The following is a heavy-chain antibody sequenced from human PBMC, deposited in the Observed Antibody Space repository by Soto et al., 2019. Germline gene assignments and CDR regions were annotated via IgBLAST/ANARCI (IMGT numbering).Heavy chain of an antibody. CDR2: INPNSGGT. Sequence: GASVKVSCKASGYTFTGYYMHWVRQAPGQGLEWMGWINPNSGGTNYAQKFQGRVTMTRDTSISTAYMELSRLRSDDTAVYYCARDAVLWFGELDAFDIWGQGTMVTVSS. J-gene: IGHJ3*02. CDR3: ARDAVLWFGELDAFDI. V-gene: IGHV1-2*02. D-gene: IGHD3-10*01. CDR1: GYTFTGYY.